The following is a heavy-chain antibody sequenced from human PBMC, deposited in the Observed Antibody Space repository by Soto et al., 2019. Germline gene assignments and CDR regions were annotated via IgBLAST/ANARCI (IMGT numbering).Heavy chain of an antibody. CDR2: IYYSGST. D-gene: IGHD1-26*01. CDR1: GGSISSYY. CDR3: ARGRGTDYYYYYGMDV. J-gene: IGHJ6*02. Sequence: SATLSLTCTVSGGSISSYYWSWIRQPPGKGLEWIGYIYYSGSTNYNPSLKSRVTISVDTSKNQFSLKLSSVTAADTAVYYCARGRGTDYYYYYGMDVWGQGTTVTVSS. V-gene: IGHV4-59*01.